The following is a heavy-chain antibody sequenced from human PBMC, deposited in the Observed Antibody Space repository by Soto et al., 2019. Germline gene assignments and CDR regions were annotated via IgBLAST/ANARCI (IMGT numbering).Heavy chain of an antibody. CDR1: GDSGANNRAA. D-gene: IGHD4-17*01. CDR3: ARGAATVTPGWFDP. CDR2: TYYRSKWYN. Sequence: QTLSLTCTVSGDSGANNRAAWNWIMQSPSRGLEWLGRTYYRSKWYNDYAVSVKSRITINPDTSKNQFSLKLSSVIAADTAVYYCARGAATVTPGWFDPWGQGTLVTVSS. J-gene: IGHJ5*02. V-gene: IGHV6-1*01.